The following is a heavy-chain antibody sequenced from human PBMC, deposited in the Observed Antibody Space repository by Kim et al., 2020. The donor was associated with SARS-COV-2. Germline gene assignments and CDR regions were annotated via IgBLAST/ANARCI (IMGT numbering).Heavy chain of an antibody. Sequence: GESLKISCKGSGYSFTSYWIGWVRQMPGKGLEWMWIIYPGDSDTRYSPSFQGQATISADKSISTAYLQWSSLKASDTAMYYCARQHYDFWSGCYVSNSAKYYYYGMDVWGQGTTVTVSS. V-gene: IGHV5-51*01. D-gene: IGHD3-3*01. CDR2: IYPGDSDT. CDR1: GYSFTSYW. J-gene: IGHJ6*02. CDR3: ARQHYDFWSGCYVSNSAKYYYYGMDV.